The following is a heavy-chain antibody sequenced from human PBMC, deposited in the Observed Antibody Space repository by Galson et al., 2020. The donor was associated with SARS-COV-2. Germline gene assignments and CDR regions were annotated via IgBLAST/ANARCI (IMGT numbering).Heavy chain of an antibody. CDR1: GYSFTNYW. V-gene: IGHV5-51*01. Sequence: GESPKISCTGSGYSFTNYWIAWVRQMPGKGLEWMGIIYPGDSDTRYSPSFQGQVTISADKSINTAYLQWSSLKASDTALYYCARHGGRVESNCGSSFVPFDSWGQVTMVIVSA. D-gene: IGHD1-26*01. CDR3: ARHGGRVESNCGSSFVPFDS. CDR2: IYPGDSDT. J-gene: IGHJ3*02.